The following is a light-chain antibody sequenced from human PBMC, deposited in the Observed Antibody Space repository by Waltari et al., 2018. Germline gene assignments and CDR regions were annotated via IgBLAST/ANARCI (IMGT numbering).Light chain of an antibody. CDR2: GAS. CDR3: QRYNKWPPLNA. J-gene: IGKJ2*01. CDR1: QRISSS. V-gene: IGKV3-15*01. Sequence: EIVMTQSPSTLSVSPGERATLSCRASQRISSSLAWYQQIPGQPPRLLIYGASTRATGIPARFSGSGSGTEFTLTVSSLQSEDSAVYYCQRYNKWPPLNAFGQGTKLEIK.